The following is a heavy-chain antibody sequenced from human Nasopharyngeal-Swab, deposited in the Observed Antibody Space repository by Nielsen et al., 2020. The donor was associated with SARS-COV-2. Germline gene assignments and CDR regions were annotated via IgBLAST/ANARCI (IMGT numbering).Heavy chain of an antibody. CDR1: GFTFSSYE. D-gene: IGHD6-19*01. J-gene: IGHJ4*02. Sequence: GESLKISCAASGFTFSSYEMNWVRQAPGKGLEWVSYISSSGSTIYYADSVKGRFTISRDNAKNSLYLQMNSLRAEDTAVYYCARGEQQWLVRNYFDYWGQGTLVTVSS. V-gene: IGHV3-48*03. CDR3: ARGEQQWLVRNYFDY. CDR2: ISSSGSTI.